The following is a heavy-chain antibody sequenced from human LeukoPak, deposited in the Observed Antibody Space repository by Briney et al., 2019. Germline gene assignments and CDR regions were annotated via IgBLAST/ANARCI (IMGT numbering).Heavy chain of an antibody. CDR3: ATRPTPPYYYYYMDV. Sequence: SETLSLTCAVYGGSFSGYYWNWIRQPPGRGLEWIGEINHSGSTNYNPSLKSRVTISVDTSKNQFSLKLNSVTAADTAVYYCATRPTPPYYYYYMDVWGKGTTVTVSS. J-gene: IGHJ6*03. D-gene: IGHD4-23*01. CDR2: INHSGST. V-gene: IGHV4-34*01. CDR1: GGSFSGYY.